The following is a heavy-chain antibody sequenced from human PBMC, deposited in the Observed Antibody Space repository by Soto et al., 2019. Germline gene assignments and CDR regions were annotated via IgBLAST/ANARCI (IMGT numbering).Heavy chain of an antibody. CDR2: INAGNGNI. CDR3: ARAGTRYCSSTSCYSGPVYPRDSFIGLFDP. V-gene: IGHV1-3*01. CDR1: GYTFTSYA. Sequence: ASVKVSCKASGYTFTSYAMHWVRQAPGQRLEWMGWINAGNGNIKYSQKFQGRVTITRDTSASTAYMELSSLRSEDTAVYYCARAGTRYCSSTSCYSGPVYPRDSFIGLFDPWGQGTLVTVSS. D-gene: IGHD2-2*01. J-gene: IGHJ5*02.